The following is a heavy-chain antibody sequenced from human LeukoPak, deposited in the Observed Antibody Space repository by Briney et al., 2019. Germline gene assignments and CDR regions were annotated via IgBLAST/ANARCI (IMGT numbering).Heavy chain of an antibody. D-gene: IGHD3-3*01. CDR2: INHSGST. CDR1: GESFIGYY. J-gene: IGHJ6*02. V-gene: IGHV4-34*01. CDR3: ARDDSLYYYYGLDV. Sequence: SQTLSLTCAVYGESFIGYYWSWIRQPPEKGLEWIGEINHSGSTNYNPSLKSRVTMSVDTSKNQFSLKLSSVTAADTAVYYCARDDSLYYYYGLDVWGQGTTVTVSS.